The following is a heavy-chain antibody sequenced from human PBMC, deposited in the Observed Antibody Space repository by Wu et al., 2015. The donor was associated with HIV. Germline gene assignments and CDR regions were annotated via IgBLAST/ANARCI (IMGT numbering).Heavy chain of an antibody. J-gene: IGHJ6*02. CDR3: ARNTDSVATSLYSLGV. V-gene: IGHV1-69*05. D-gene: IGHD1-26*01. Sequence: QAQLLQFGAEVKKPGSSVKVTCKASGDGFTSYAVSWVRQAPGQGLEWMGGINPLLGTTRHAQKFQDRITITTDEAKTIVYLELDSLRSDDTAVYYCARNTDSVATSLYSLGVWGHGTTVTVSS. CDR2: INPLLGTT. CDR1: GDGFTSYA.